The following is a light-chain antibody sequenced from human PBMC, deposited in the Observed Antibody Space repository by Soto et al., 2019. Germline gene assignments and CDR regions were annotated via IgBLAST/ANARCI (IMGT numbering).Light chain of an antibody. Sequence: QSALTQPASVSGSPGQSITISCTGDSSDIGGYNYVSWYQQHPGKAPKLMIYEVSNRPSGVSNRFSGSKSGNTASLTISGLQSEDEGDYYCSSYTNRFTHVVFGGGTKLTVL. V-gene: IGLV2-14*01. CDR3: SSYTNRFTHVV. CDR2: EVS. J-gene: IGLJ3*02. CDR1: SSDIGGYNY.